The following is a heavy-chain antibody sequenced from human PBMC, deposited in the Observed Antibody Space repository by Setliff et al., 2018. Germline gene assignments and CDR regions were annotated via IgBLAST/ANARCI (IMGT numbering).Heavy chain of an antibody. Sequence: PSETLSLTCTVSGGSISSSTYYRIWIRQPPGKGLEWIGEINHSGSTNYNPSLKSRVTISVDTSKNQFSLKLSSVTAADTALYYCTVYNTGSSKDHYWGQGTQVTVSS. CDR1: GGSISSSTYY. CDR3: TVYNTGSSKDHY. J-gene: IGHJ4*02. D-gene: IGHD2-8*02. V-gene: IGHV4-39*07. CDR2: INHSGST.